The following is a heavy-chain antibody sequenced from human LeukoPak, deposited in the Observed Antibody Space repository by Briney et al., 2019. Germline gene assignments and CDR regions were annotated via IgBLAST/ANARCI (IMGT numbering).Heavy chain of an antibody. CDR3: ARGGSGYYLRGY. CDR1: GYTFTGYY. D-gene: IGHD3-22*01. V-gene: IGHV1-2*06. J-gene: IGHJ4*02. Sequence: ASVKVSCKXSGYTFTGYYMHWVRQAPGQGLEWMGRINPNSGGTNYAQKFQGRVTMTRDTSISTAYMELSRLRSDDTAVYCCARGGSGYYLRGYWGQGTLVTVSS. CDR2: INPNSGGT.